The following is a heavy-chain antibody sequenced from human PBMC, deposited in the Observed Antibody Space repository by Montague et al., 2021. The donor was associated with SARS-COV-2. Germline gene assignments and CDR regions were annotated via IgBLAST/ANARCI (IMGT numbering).Heavy chain of an antibody. V-gene: IGHV4-39*01. CDR1: GGSISSSSYY. CDR2: IHYSGST. CDR3: ARTEIQVWSRRWFDP. J-gene: IGHJ5*02. D-gene: IGHD5-18*01. Sequence: SETLSLTCTVSGGSISSSSYYWGWIRQPPGKGLEWIGSIHYSGSTYYXPSLKSRVTISVDTSKNQFSLKLSSVTAADTAVYYCARTEIQVWSRRWFDPWGQGTLVTVSS.